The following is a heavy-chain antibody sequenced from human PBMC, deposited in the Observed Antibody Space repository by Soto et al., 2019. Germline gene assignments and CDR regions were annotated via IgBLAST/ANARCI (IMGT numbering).Heavy chain of an antibody. Sequence: EVQLLESGGGLVQPGGSLRLSCAASGFTFSSYAMSWVRQAPGKGLEWVSAIRGSGGSTYCADSVKGRFTISRDNSKNTLYLKMISLRAEDTAVYYCAREEFSSSWWYYWGQGTLVTVSS. CDR3: AREEFSSSWWYY. J-gene: IGHJ4*02. V-gene: IGHV3-23*01. D-gene: IGHD6-13*01. CDR2: IRGSGGST. CDR1: GFTFSSYA.